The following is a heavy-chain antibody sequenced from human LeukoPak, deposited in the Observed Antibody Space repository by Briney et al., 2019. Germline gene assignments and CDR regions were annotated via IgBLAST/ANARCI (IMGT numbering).Heavy chain of an antibody. Sequence: PGGSLRLSCAASGFTFSSYGMHWVRQAPGKGLEWVAVISYDGSNKYYADSVKGRFTISRDNSKNTLYLQMNSLRAEDTAVYYCAKDERTTYTHPPHFDYWGQGTLVTVSS. CDR2: ISYDGSNK. V-gene: IGHV3-30*18. CDR3: AKDERTTYTHPPHFDY. CDR1: GFTFSSYG. J-gene: IGHJ4*02. D-gene: IGHD4-17*01.